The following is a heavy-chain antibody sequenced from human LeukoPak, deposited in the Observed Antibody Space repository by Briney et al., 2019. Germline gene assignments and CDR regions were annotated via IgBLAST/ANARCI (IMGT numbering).Heavy chain of an antibody. CDR1: EFVFSDYY. J-gene: IGHJ5*02. V-gene: IGHV3-11*01. D-gene: IGHD3-10*01. Sequence: GGSLRLSCAASEFVFSDYYMSWIRQAPGKGLEWVSYISDSGSTIYYADSVKGRFTISRDNVKNSLYLQMNGLRAEDTAVYYCAREMEGDYGSGTFFDPWGQGNMVTVSS. CDR3: AREMEGDYGSGTFFDP. CDR2: ISDSGSTI.